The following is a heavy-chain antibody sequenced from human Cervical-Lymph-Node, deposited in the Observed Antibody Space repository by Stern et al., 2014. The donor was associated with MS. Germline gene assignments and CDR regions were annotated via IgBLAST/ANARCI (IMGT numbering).Heavy chain of an antibody. CDR3: ARAVRNQLLSEY. V-gene: IGHV1-8*01. Sequence: AQLVESGAEVKKPGASVKVSCKASGYTFSSYDITSVRQASGHGLEWMGGMNPYSGNTGYAQKFKGRVSMTSDPSISTVYMELTSLTSDDTAVYFCARAVRNQLLSEYWGQGTLVTVSS. CDR2: MNPYSGNT. CDR1: GYTFSSYD. J-gene: IGHJ4*02. D-gene: IGHD2-2*01.